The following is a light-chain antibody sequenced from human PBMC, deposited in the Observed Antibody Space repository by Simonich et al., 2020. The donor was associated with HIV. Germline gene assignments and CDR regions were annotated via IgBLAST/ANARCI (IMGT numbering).Light chain of an antibody. CDR2: GAS. J-gene: IGKJ1*01. Sequence: EIVMTQSPATLSVSPGERATLSCRASQSVNNNLAWYQQKPGQAPRLLIYGASTRATSIPARFSGSGSGTEFTLTISSMQSEDFAVYYCQQRSNWPRTFGQGTKVEIK. CDR1: QSVNNN. V-gene: IGKV3-15*01. CDR3: QQRSNWPRT.